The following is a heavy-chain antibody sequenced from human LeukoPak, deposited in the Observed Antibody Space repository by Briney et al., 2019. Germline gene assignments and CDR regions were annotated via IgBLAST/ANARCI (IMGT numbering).Heavy chain of an antibody. Sequence: ASVKVSCKASGYTFTTLDINWVRQATGQGLEWMGWINPNSGNTGYAQKFQGRVTISRDTSISTAYMELSSLRSEDTAVYYCATTLLWFGELSYFDYWGQGTLVTVSS. D-gene: IGHD3-10*01. CDR2: INPNSGNT. CDR1: GYTFTTLD. V-gene: IGHV1-8*03. J-gene: IGHJ4*02. CDR3: ATTLLWFGELSYFDY.